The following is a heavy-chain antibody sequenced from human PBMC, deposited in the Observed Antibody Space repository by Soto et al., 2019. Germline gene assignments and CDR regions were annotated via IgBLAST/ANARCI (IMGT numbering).Heavy chain of an antibody. Sequence: ASAKVSCKASGYTFTGYDINWLRQATGQGLEWMGWMNPNSGNTGYAQKFQGRVTMTRNTSISTAYMELSSLRSEDTAVYYCASKNLDYDFWSGPDAFDIWGQGTMVTVSS. CDR2: MNPNSGNT. CDR3: ASKNLDYDFWSGPDAFDI. V-gene: IGHV1-8*01. J-gene: IGHJ3*02. CDR1: GYTFTGYD. D-gene: IGHD3-3*01.